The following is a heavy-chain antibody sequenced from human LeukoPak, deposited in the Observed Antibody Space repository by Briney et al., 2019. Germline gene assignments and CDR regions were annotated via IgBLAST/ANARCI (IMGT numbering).Heavy chain of an antibody. Sequence: RASVKVSCKASGYTFTSYGISWVRQAPGQGLEWMGWISAYNGNTNYAQKLQGRVTMTTDTSTSTAYMELRSLRSDDTAVYYCARGGPYCSSTSCYEPSFDYWGQGTLVTVSS. V-gene: IGHV1-18*01. D-gene: IGHD2-2*01. CDR2: ISAYNGNT. CDR1: GYTFTSYG. CDR3: ARGGPYCSSTSCYEPSFDY. J-gene: IGHJ4*02.